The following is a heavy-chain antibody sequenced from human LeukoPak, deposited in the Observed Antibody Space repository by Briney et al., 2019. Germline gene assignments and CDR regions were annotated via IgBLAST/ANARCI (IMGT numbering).Heavy chain of an antibody. CDR2: INHSGST. V-gene: IGHV4-38-2*01. CDR3: LINYDILTGYYNDY. CDR1: GYSISSGYY. D-gene: IGHD3-9*01. Sequence: KSSETLSLTCAVSGYSISSGYYWGWIRQPPGKGLEWIGEINHSGSTNYNPSLKSRVTISVDTSKNQFSLKLSSVTAADTAVYYCLINYDILTGYYNDYWGQGTLVTVSS. J-gene: IGHJ4*02.